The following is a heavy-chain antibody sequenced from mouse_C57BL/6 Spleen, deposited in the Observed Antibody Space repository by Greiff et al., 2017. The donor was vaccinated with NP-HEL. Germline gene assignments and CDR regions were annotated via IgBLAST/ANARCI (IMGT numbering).Heavy chain of an antibody. CDR2: ISSGSSTI. D-gene: IGHD3-1*01. CDR1: GFTFSDYG. V-gene: IGHV5-17*01. Sequence: EVMLVESGGGLVKPGGSLKLSCAASGFTFSDYGMHWVRQAPEKGLEWVAYISSGSSTIYYADTVKGRFTISRDNAKNTLFLHMTSLRSEDTAMYYCARRAGRKDYFDYWGQGTTLTVSS. J-gene: IGHJ2*01. CDR3: ARRAGRKDYFDY.